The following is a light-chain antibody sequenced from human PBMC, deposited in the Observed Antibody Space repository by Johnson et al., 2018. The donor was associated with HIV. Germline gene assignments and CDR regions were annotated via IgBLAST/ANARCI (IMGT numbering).Light chain of an antibody. CDR1: SSNIGNYA. V-gene: IGLV1-51*02. CDR2: ENN. CDR3: GTWDSSLSYNYV. J-gene: IGLJ1*01. Sequence: QSVLTQPASVSAASGQKVNISCSGSSSNIGNYAVSWYQQLPGTAPKLLIYENNKRPSGIPDRFSGSKSGTSATLGITGLQTGDEADYYCGTWDSSLSYNYVFGTGTKVTVL.